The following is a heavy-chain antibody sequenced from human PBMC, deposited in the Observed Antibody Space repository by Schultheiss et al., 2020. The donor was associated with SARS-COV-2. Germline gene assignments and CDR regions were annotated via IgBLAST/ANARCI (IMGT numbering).Heavy chain of an antibody. J-gene: IGHJ3*02. CDR3: ARDHLGPGSSGYFLDAFDI. CDR2: ISSSSSTI. V-gene: IGHV3-48*01. Sequence: GGSLRLSCAASGFTFSSYSMNWVRQAPGKGLEWVSYISSSSSTIYYADSVKGRFTISRDNAKNSLYLQMNSLRAEDTAVYYCARDHLGPGSSGYFLDAFDIWGQGTMVTVSS. CDR1: GFTFSSYS. D-gene: IGHD3-22*01.